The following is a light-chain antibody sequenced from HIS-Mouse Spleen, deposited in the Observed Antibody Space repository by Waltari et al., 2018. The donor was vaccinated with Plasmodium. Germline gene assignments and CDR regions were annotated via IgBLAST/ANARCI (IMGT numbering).Light chain of an antibody. J-gene: IGLJ2*01. Sequence: SYELTQPPSVSVSPGQTARTTCSGDAFPKQYAYWYQQKPGQAPVRVISKYSERPSGIPERFSGSSPGTTVTLTISGVQAEDEADYYCQSADSSGTYVVFGGGTKLTVL. V-gene: IGLV3-25*03. CDR1: AFPKQY. CDR3: QSADSSGTYVV. CDR2: KYS.